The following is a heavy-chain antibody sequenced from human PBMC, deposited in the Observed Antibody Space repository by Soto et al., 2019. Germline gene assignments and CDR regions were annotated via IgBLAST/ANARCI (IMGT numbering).Heavy chain of an antibody. J-gene: IGHJ3*02. V-gene: IGHV4-61*08. Sequence: PSETLSLTCTVSGGSISSGGYYWNWIRQSPGKGLEWIGHLYYTGSTNYNPSLKSRVTISVDTSKNQFFLNLTSVTAADTAVYYCARGPNSGGYGFDIWGQGTMVTVSS. CDR1: GGSISSGGYY. CDR3: ARGPNSGGYGFDI. D-gene: IGHD3-16*01. CDR2: LYYTGST.